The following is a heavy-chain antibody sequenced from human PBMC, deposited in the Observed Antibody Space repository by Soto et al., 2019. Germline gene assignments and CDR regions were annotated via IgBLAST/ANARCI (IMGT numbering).Heavy chain of an antibody. CDR1: EFTFSSSA. CDR2: ISDTGAST. CDR3: AKVFQYYYYGMDV. J-gene: IGHJ6*02. V-gene: IGHV3-23*01. Sequence: GGSLRLSCAASEFTFSSSAMSWVRQAPGKGLEWVSAISDTGASTYYADSVKGRFTVSRDNSKNTLYLHMNSLRAGDTALYYCAKVFQYYYYGMDVWGQGTTVTVSS.